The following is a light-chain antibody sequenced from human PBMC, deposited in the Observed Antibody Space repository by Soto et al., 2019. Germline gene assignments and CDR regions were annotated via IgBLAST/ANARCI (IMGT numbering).Light chain of an antibody. CDR2: AAS. V-gene: IGKV1-39*01. Sequence: DIQMTQSQSSLSASVGDRVTITCRAIQTISNYLNWYQQQPGKAPKLLIYAASSLQSGVPSRFSGSGSGTDFTLTISSLQPEDFATYYCQQCYSSPLTFGGGTKVEIK. J-gene: IGKJ4*01. CDR3: QQCYSSPLT. CDR1: QTISNY.